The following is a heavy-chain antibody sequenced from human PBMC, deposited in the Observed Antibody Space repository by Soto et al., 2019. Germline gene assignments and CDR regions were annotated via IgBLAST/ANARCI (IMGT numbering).Heavy chain of an antibody. V-gene: IGHV3-30*18. CDR3: AKEDPDSPADQLVHQVFDY. J-gene: IGHJ4*02. Sequence: GGSLRLSCAASGFTFSSYGMHWVRQAPGKGLEWVAVISYDGSNKYYADSVKGRFTISRDNSKNTLYLQMNSLRAEDTAVYYCAKEDPDSPADQLVHQVFDYWGQGTLVTVSS. D-gene: IGHD2-2*01. CDR1: GFTFSSYG. CDR2: ISYDGSNK.